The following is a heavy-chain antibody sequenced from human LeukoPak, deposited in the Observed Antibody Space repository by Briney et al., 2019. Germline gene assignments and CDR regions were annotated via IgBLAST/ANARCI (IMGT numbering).Heavy chain of an antibody. CDR1: GFTFDDYA. CDR3: AKSTGMIVVDPDFDY. J-gene: IGHJ4*02. CDR2: ISWNSGSI. D-gene: IGHD3-22*01. V-gene: IGHV3-9*01. Sequence: GGSLRLSCAASGFTFDDYAMHWVRQAPGKGLEWVSGISWNSGSIGYADSVKGRFTISRDSAKNSLYLQMNSLRAEDTALYYCAKSTGMIVVDPDFDYWGQGTLVTVSS.